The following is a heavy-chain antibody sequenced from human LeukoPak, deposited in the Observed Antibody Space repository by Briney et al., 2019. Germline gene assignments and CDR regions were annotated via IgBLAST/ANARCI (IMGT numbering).Heavy chain of an antibody. J-gene: IGHJ4*02. CDR2: IYYSGST. D-gene: IGHD1-26*01. V-gene: IGHV4-61*01. CDR1: GGSVSSGSYY. Sequence: SETLSLTCTVSGGSVSSGSYYWSWIRQPPGKGLEWIGYIYYSGSTNYNPSLKSRVTISVDTSKNQFSLKLSSVTAADTAVYYCARRSGGAAEYFDYWGQGTLVTVSS. CDR3: ARRSGGAAEYFDY.